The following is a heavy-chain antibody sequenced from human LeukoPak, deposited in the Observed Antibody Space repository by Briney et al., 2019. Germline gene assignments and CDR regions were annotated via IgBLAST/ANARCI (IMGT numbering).Heavy chain of an antibody. J-gene: IGHJ2*01. Sequence: SETLSLTCAVYGGSFSGYYWSWIRQPPGKGLGWIGEINHSGSTNYNPSLKSRVTISVDTSKNQFSLKLSSVTAADTAVYYCARVYYSSSYDYWYFDLWGRGTLVTVSS. CDR1: GGSFSGYY. V-gene: IGHV4-34*01. D-gene: IGHD6-13*01. CDR3: ARVYYSSSYDYWYFDL. CDR2: INHSGST.